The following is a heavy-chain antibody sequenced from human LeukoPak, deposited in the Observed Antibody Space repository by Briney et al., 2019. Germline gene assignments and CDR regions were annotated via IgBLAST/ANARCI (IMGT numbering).Heavy chain of an antibody. Sequence: SETLSLTCTVSGGSISSSSYYWGWIRQPPGKGLEWIGSIYYSGSTYYNPSLKSRVTISVDTSKNQFSLKLSSVTAADMAVYYCARQPGFDYWGQGTLVTVSS. CDR2: IYYSGST. D-gene: IGHD1-14*01. CDR1: GGSISSSSYY. J-gene: IGHJ4*02. CDR3: ARQPGFDY. V-gene: IGHV4-39*01.